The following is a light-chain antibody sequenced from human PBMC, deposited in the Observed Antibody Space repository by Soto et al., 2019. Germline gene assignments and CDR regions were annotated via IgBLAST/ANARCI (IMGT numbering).Light chain of an antibody. J-gene: IGLJ2*01. CDR1: SSDVGGYNY. CDR3: SSYTSTNTPVV. V-gene: IGLV2-14*01. CDR2: EVS. Sequence: QSALTQPASVSGSPGQTITICCTGTSSDVGGYNYVSWYQHNPGKAPKLLTYEVSNRPSGVSDRFSGSKSDNMASLTISGLQAEDEADYYCSSYTSTNTPVVFGGGTKVTVL.